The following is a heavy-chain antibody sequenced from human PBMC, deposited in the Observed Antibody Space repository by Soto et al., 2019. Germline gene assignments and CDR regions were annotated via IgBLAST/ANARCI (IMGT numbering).Heavy chain of an antibody. CDR3: ARVLYYDFWSGSGPMDV. CDR2: FYHSGST. CDR1: GYSISSGYY. D-gene: IGHD3-3*01. Sequence: SETLSLTCAVSGYSISSGYYWGWIRQPPGKGLEWIGSFYHSGSTYYNPSLKSRVAISVDTSKNQFSLKLSSVTAADTAVYYCARVLYYDFWSGSGPMDVWGQGTTVTVSS. V-gene: IGHV4-38-2*01. J-gene: IGHJ6*02.